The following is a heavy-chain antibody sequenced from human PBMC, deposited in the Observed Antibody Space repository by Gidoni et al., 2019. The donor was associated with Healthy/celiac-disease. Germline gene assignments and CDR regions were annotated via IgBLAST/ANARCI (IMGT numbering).Heavy chain of an antibody. CDR3: ARIPPGGRYYFDY. V-gene: IGHV2-26*01. Sequence: QVTLKESGPVLVKPTETLTLTCTVSGFSRSNARMGVSWIRQPPGKALEWLAHIFSNDEKSYSTSLKSRLTISKDTSKRQVVLTITNMDPVDPATYYCARIPPGGRYYFDYWGQGTLVTVSS. CDR2: IFSNDEK. CDR1: GFSRSNARMG. J-gene: IGHJ4*02. D-gene: IGHD6-19*01.